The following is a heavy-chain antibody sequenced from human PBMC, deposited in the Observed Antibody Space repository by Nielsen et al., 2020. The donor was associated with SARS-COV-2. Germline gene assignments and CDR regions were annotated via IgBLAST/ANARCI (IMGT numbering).Heavy chain of an antibody. CDR3: ARGTATAMVYYYYYGMDV. D-gene: IGHD5-18*01. Sequence: GESLKISCAASGFTFSSYAMHWVRQAPGKGLEWVAVISYDGSNKYYADSVKGRFTISRDNSKNTLYLQMNSLRAEDTAVYYCARGTATAMVYYYYYGMDVWGQGTTVTVSS. CDR1: GFTFSSYA. V-gene: IGHV3-30*04. CDR2: ISYDGSNK. J-gene: IGHJ6*02.